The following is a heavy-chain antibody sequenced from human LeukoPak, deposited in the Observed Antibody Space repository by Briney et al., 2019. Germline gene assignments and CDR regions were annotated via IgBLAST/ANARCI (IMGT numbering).Heavy chain of an antibody. CDR2: IYTSGST. D-gene: IGHD3-16*02. CDR3: ARGVITFGGVIVLLFDY. CDR1: GGSISSYY. Sequence: SETLSLTCTVSGGSISSYYWSWIRQPAGKGLEWIGRIYTSGSTNYIPSLKSRVTMSVDTSKNQFSLKLSSVTAADTAVYYCARGVITFGGVIVLLFDYWGQGTLVTVSS. J-gene: IGHJ4*02. V-gene: IGHV4-4*07.